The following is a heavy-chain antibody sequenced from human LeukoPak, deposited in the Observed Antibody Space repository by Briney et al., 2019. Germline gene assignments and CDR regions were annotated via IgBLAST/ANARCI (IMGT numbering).Heavy chain of an antibody. V-gene: IGHV4-39*01. CDR2: MSNSGST. D-gene: IGHD6-13*01. CDR3: ARRSQTTAGRGIDY. CDR1: GASISSSSSFF. J-gene: IGHJ4*02. Sequence: SETLSPTCTVSGASISSSSSFFWAWIRQPPGKGLEWIGTMSNSGSTYYNPSLKSRVTISGDTSKNQFSLKLSSVTAADTAVFYCARRSQTTAGRGIDYWGQGTLVTVSS.